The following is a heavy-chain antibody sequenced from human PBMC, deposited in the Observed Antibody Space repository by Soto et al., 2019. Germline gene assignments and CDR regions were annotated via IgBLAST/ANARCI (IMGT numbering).Heavy chain of an antibody. CDR3: AKRLPHYGLGREGGTWFEP. D-gene: IGHD3-10*01. Sequence: QITLKESGPTLVRPTQTRTLTCTFSGFSLSTTGVGVGWIRQPPGTALEWLALIYWDDDTRYSPSLKSRLTITTGTSEDEVILTVTYMAAVDTARYYCAKRLPHYGLGREGGTWFEPWGQGTLVTVSS. CDR1: GFSLSTTGVG. J-gene: IGHJ5*02. V-gene: IGHV2-5*02. CDR2: IYWDDDT.